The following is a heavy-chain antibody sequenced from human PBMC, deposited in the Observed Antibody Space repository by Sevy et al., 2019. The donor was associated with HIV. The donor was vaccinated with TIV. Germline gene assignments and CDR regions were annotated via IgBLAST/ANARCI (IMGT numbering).Heavy chain of an antibody. CDR1: GFTFSSYG. V-gene: IGHV3-30*14. CDR3: SRTNYYDSSGYYIDY. J-gene: IGHJ4*02. CDR2: ISYDGSNK. D-gene: IGHD3-22*01. Sequence: GGSLRLSCAASGFTFSSYGIHWVRQAPGKGLEWVAVISYDGSNKYYADSVKGRFTISRDNSKNTLYLQMNSLRNEDTGVYYCSRTNYYDSSGYYIDYWGQGTLVTVSS.